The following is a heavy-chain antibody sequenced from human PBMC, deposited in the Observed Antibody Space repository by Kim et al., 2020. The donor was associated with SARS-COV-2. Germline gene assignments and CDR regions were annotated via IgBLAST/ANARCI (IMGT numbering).Heavy chain of an antibody. V-gene: IGHV4-4*07. CDR3: ARALGGYYFDY. D-gene: IGHD3-16*01. Sequence: NYNPSLKSRVTMSLHTSKNQFSLKLNSVTAADTAVYYCARALGGYYFDYWGQGTLVTVSS. J-gene: IGHJ4*02.